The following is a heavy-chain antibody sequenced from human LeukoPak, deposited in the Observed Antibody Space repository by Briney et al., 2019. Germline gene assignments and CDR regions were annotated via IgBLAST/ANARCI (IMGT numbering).Heavy chain of an antibody. CDR3: ARIGDQDDWEVPFDY. Sequence: PRRCLRLACAAAGFTLGRYAMGWVRQAPGEGRGWVAVISCDGSIKYYADSVEGRFTISRDNSKNTVFLRMDSLGGEETAVYYCARIGDQDDWEVPFDYWGQGTLVTVSS. V-gene: IGHV3-30*04. CDR2: ISCDGSIK. CDR1: GFTLGRYA. D-gene: IGHD3-9*01. J-gene: IGHJ4*02.